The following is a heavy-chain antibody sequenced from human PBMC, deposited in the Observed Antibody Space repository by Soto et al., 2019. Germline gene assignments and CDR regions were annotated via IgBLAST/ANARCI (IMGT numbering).Heavy chain of an antibody. CDR3: ARGTITYYYDSSGSPNPPDGWFDP. CDR1: GGTFSSYA. Sequence: RASVKVSCKASGGTFSSYAISWVRQAPGQGLEWMGGIIPIFGTANYAQKFQGRVTITADESTSTAYMELSSLRSEDTAVYYCARGTITYYYDSSGSPNPPDGWFDPWGQGTLVTVSS. D-gene: IGHD3-22*01. V-gene: IGHV1-69*13. J-gene: IGHJ5*02. CDR2: IIPIFGTA.